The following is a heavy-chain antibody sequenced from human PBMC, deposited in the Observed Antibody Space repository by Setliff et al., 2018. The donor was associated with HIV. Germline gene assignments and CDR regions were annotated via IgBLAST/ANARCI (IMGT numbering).Heavy chain of an antibody. Sequence: SETLSLTCPVSGASIRGHYWSWHRQPPGKGLEWIGYIYYSGATNYNPSLKSRVPIPVDTSKNQFSLRLSSVTAVDTAVYYCAGSGDMATFYWYFDLWGRGTLVTVSS. CDR1: GASIRGHY. D-gene: IGHD5-12*01. V-gene: IGHV4-59*11. J-gene: IGHJ2*01. CDR3: AGSGDMATFYWYFDL. CDR2: IYYSGAT.